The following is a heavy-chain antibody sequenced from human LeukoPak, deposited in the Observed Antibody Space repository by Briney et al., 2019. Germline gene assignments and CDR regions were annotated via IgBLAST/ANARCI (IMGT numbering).Heavy chain of an antibody. CDR1: GFTFTAHT. Sequence: PGQSLRLSCVASGFTFTAHTMHWVRRAPGKGLESVAHISASSTAIHYGDSVKGRFTVSRDNAKTSLYLQMNSLRAEDTAVYYCTRDTATTVFDYWGQGTLVTVSS. D-gene: IGHD4-17*01. V-gene: IGHV3-48*01. J-gene: IGHJ4*02. CDR2: ISASSTAI. CDR3: TRDTATTVFDY.